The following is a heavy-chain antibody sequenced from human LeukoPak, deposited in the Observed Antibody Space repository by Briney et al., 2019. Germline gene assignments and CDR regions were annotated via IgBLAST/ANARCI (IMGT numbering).Heavy chain of an antibody. Sequence: GGSLRLSCAASGFTFSSYEMNWVRQAPGKGLEWVSYISSSGSTIYYADSVKGRFTISRDNAKNSLDLQMNSLRAEDTAVYYCAELVITMSGGVWGKGTTVTISS. CDR2: ISSSGSTI. CDR3: AELVITMSGGV. D-gene: IGHD3-10*02. J-gene: IGHJ6*04. V-gene: IGHV3-48*03. CDR1: GFTFSSYE.